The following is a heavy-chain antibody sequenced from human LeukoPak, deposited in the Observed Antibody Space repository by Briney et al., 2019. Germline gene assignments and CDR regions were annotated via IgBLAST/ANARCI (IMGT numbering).Heavy chain of an antibody. V-gene: IGHV4-4*07. CDR2: IYTSGST. CDR1: GGSISSYY. Sequence: PSETLSLTCTVSGGSISSYYWSWIRQPAGKGLEWIGRIYTSGSTNYNPSLKSRVTISVDTSKNQFSLKLSSVTAADTVVYYCARETAVGDYPAYFDYWGQGTLVTVSS. CDR3: ARETAVGDYPAYFDY. J-gene: IGHJ4*02. D-gene: IGHD4-17*01.